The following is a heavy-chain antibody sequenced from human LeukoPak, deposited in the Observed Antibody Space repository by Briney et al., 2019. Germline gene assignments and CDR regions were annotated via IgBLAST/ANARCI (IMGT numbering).Heavy chain of an antibody. D-gene: IGHD6-6*01. Sequence: ASVKVSCKASGYTVTRYGISWVRQAPGQGLEWMGWISAYNGNTNYAQKLQGRVTMTTDTSTSTAYMEQRSLRSDDTAVYYCARIREQLAGGYYFDYWGQGTLVTVSS. V-gene: IGHV1-18*01. CDR3: ARIREQLAGGYYFDY. J-gene: IGHJ4*02. CDR2: ISAYNGNT. CDR1: GYTVTRYG.